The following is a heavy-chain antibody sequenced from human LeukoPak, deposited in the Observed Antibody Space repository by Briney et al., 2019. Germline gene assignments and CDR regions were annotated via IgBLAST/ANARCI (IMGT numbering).Heavy chain of an antibody. V-gene: IGHV1-46*01. Sequence: GASVKVSCKASGYTFTSYYMHWVRQAPGQGLEWMGIINPSGGSTSYAQKFQGRVTMTRDTSTSTVYMELSSLRSDDTAVYYCARDRPEYYYDSSGYYYTDQLDYWGQGTLVTVSS. CDR1: GYTFTSYY. D-gene: IGHD3-22*01. CDR2: INPSGGST. CDR3: ARDRPEYYYDSSGYYYTDQLDY. J-gene: IGHJ4*02.